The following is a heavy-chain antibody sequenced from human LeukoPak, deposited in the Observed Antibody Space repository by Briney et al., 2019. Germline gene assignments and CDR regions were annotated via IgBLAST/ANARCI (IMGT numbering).Heavy chain of an antibody. D-gene: IGHD4-11*01. CDR3: ARDVDYYNWFDP. CDR1: GYTFTGYY. Sequence: ASVKVSCXASGYTFTGYYMHWVRQAPGQGLEWMGRINPNSGGTNYAQKFQGRVTMTRDTSISTAYMELSRLRSDDTAVYYCARDVDYYNWFDPWGQGTLVTVSS. CDR2: INPNSGGT. V-gene: IGHV1-2*06. J-gene: IGHJ5*02.